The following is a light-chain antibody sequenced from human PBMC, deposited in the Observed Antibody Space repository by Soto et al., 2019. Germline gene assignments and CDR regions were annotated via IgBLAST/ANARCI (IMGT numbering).Light chain of an antibody. J-gene: IGKJ1*01. V-gene: IGKV3-15*01. CDR3: QHYNNWPPWT. CDR1: QSVSSN. CDR2: GAS. Sequence: EIVMTQSPATLSVSPGERVTLSCRASQSVSSNLAWYQQKPGQAPRLLIFGASTRATGIPGRFSGSGSGTEFTLTISSLQSEDCAVYYCQHYNNWPPWTFGQGTKVEIK.